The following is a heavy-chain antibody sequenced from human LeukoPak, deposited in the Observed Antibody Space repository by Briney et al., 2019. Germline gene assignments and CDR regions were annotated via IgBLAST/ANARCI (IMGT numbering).Heavy chain of an antibody. V-gene: IGHV3-23*01. Sequence: GGSLRLSCAASGFTFSTYAMNWVRQAPGKALEWVSGITDSGDNTYYADSVKGRFTISRDNSNNMVYLQMNSLRAEDMAKYYCAKAAGDTYYRVFDYWGQGILVTVSS. CDR1: GFTFSTYA. CDR3: AKAAGDTYYRVFDY. CDR2: ITDSGDNT. J-gene: IGHJ4*02. D-gene: IGHD7-27*01.